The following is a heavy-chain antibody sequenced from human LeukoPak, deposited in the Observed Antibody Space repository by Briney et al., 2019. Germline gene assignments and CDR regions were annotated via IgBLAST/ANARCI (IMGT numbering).Heavy chain of an antibody. V-gene: IGHV1-69*04. D-gene: IGHD2-15*01. Sequence: SVKVSCKASGGTFSSYTISWVRQAPGQGLEWMGRIIPILGIANYAQKFQGRVTITADKSTSTAYMELSSLRSDDTAVYYCAREGYCSGGSCYSGAGVTYGDIDYWGQGTLVTVSS. CDR3: AREGYCSGGSCYSGAGVTYGDIDY. CDR2: IIPILGIA. CDR1: GGTFSSYT. J-gene: IGHJ4*02.